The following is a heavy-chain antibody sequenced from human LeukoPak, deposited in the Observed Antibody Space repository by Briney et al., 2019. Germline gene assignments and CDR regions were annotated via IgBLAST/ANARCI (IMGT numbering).Heavy chain of an antibody. CDR1: GFTFSSYS. CDR2: ISSSSSYI. CDR3: ARGLYGSGSHYYYYGMDV. Sequence: GGSLRLSCAASGFTFSSYSMNWVRQAPGKGLEWVSSISSSSSYIYYADSVKGRFTISRDNAKNSLYLQMNSLRAEDTAVYYCARGLYGSGSHYYYYGMDVWGQGTTVTVSS. D-gene: IGHD3-10*01. V-gene: IGHV3-21*01. J-gene: IGHJ6*02.